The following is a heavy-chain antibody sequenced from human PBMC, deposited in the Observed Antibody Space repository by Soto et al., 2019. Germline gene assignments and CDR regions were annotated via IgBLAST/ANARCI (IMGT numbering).Heavy chain of an antibody. J-gene: IGHJ5*02. D-gene: IGHD2-2*01. V-gene: IGHV4-31*03. CDR3: ARVVPAAKRAVDRFDP. CDR2: IYYSGST. CDR1: GGSISSGGYY. Sequence: SETLSLTCTVSGGSISSGGYYWSWIRQHPGKGLEWIGYIYYSGSTYYNPSLKSRVTISVDTSKNQFSLKLSSVTAADTAVYYCARVVPAAKRAVDRFDPWGQGTLVTVSS.